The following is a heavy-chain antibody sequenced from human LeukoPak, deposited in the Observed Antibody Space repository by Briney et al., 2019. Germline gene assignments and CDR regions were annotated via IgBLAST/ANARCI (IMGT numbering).Heavy chain of an antibody. V-gene: IGHV4-4*07. D-gene: IGHD3-10*01. CDR2: IYTSGST. CDR1: GGSISSYY. CDR3: ARGPTITMVRGVIPSRALDI. J-gene: IGHJ3*02. Sequence: SETLSLTCTVSGGSISSYYWSWIRQPAGKGLEWIGRIYTSGSTNYNPSLKSRVTMSVDTSKNQFSLKLSSVTAADTAVYYCARGPTITMVRGVIPSRALDIWGQGTMVTVSS.